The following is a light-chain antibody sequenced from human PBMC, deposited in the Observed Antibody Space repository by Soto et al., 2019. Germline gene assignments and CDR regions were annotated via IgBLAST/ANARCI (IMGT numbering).Light chain of an antibody. J-gene: IGKJ4*01. CDR3: KQLNSYPLT. CDR1: QGISRF. V-gene: IGKV1-9*01. CDR2: AAS. Sequence: DIQLTQSPSFLSASVGDRVIITFRASQGISRFLAWYQQKPGTAPNLLIYAASTLQSRVPSRLSGSGSGTEFTLKIRSLEHEDFVTYYCKQLNSYPLTFGGATKVEIK.